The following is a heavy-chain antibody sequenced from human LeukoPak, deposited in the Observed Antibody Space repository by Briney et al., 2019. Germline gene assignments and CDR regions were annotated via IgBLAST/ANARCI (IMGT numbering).Heavy chain of an antibody. CDR2: IRYDGSNK. CDR3: AKEFDYGDYGPDY. D-gene: IGHD4-17*01. J-gene: IGHJ4*02. V-gene: IGHV3-30*02. CDR1: GFTFSNYG. Sequence: GGSLRLSCAASGFTFSNYGMHWVRQAPGKGLEWVAFIRYDGSNKYYADSVKGRFTISRDNSKNTLYLQMNSLRAEDTAVCYCAKEFDYGDYGPDYWGQGTLVTVSS.